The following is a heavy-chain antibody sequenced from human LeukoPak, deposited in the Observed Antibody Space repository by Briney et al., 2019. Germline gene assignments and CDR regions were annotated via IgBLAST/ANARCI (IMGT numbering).Heavy chain of an antibody. Sequence: GGSLRLSCAASGFTFSSYSMNWVRQAPGKGLEWVSAISGDGANTYCADSVKGRFTMSRDNSKNTLYLQMNSLRAEDTAVYFCAKTVSGSHSYQGGDYWGQGTLVFVSS. V-gene: IGHV3-23*01. CDR1: GFTFSSYS. CDR2: ISGDGANT. CDR3: AKTVSGSHSYQGGDY. J-gene: IGHJ4*02. D-gene: IGHD3-16*02.